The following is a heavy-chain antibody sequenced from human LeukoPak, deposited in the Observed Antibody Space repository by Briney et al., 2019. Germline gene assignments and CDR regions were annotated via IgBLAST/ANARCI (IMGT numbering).Heavy chain of an antibody. J-gene: IGHJ4*02. CDR1: GFTFSSYS. CDR3: ARDDEYSYGTTDY. D-gene: IGHD5-18*01. CDR2: ISSSSSYI. Sequence: GGSLRLSCAASGFTFSSYSMNWVRQAPGKGLVGVSSISSSSSYIYYADSVKGRFTISRDNAKNSLYLQMNSLRAEDTAVYYCARDDEYSYGTTDYWGERTLVTVSS. V-gene: IGHV3-21*01.